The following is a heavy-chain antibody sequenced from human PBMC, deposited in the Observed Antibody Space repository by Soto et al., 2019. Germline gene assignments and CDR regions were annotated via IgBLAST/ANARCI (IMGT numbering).Heavy chain of an antibody. CDR2: IYYSGST. J-gene: IGHJ6*03. D-gene: IGHD1-1*01. CDR1: GGSISSYY. CDR3: ARTTSSSYYYYYMDV. V-gene: IGHV4-59*08. Sequence: SETLSLTCTVSGGSISSYYWSWIRQPPGKGLEWIGYIYYSGSTNYNPSLKSRVTISVDTSKNQFSLKLSSVTAADTAVYYCARTTSSSYYYYYMDVWGKGTTVTVSS.